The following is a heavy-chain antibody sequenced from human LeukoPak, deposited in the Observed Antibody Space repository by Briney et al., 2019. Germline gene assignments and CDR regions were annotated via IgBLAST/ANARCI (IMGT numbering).Heavy chain of an antibody. CDR2: INPNSGGT. Sequence: ASVKVSCKASGYTFTGYYMHWVRQAPGQGLEWMGWINPNSGGTNYAQKFQGRVTMTRDTSISTAYMELSRLRSDDTAVYYCARVRIAARPVVGIDYWGQGTLVTVSS. V-gene: IGHV1-2*02. J-gene: IGHJ4*02. CDR3: ARVRIAARPVVGIDY. CDR1: GYTFTGYY. D-gene: IGHD6-6*01.